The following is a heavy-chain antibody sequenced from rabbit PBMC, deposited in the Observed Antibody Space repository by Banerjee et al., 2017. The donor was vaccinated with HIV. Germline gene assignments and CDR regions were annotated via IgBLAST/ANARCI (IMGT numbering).Heavy chain of an antibody. CDR2: TDTGSGGNT. CDR3: ARDLYPTSSGYAFNL. J-gene: IGHJ4*01. D-gene: IGHD1-1*01. V-gene: IGHV1S45*01. CDR1: GFSFSSGYD. Sequence: QEQLEESGGGLVKPEGSLTLTCKASGFSFSSGYDMCCVRQAPGKGLEWIGCTDTGSGGNTYYASWAKGRFTISKTSSTTVTLQMTSLTAADTATYFCARDLYPTSSGYAFNLWGPGTLVTVS.